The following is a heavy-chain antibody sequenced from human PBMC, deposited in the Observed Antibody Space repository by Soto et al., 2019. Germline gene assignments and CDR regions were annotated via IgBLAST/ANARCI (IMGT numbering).Heavy chain of an antibody. Sequence: GASVKVSCKASGGTFSSYTISWVRQAPGQGLEWMGRIIPILGIANYAQKFQGRVTITADISTSTAYMELSSLRSEDTAVYYCARRYSSGNDYWGQGTLVTVSS. CDR2: IIPILGIA. CDR1: GGTFSSYT. J-gene: IGHJ4*02. V-gene: IGHV1-69*02. D-gene: IGHD6-25*01. CDR3: ARRYSSGNDY.